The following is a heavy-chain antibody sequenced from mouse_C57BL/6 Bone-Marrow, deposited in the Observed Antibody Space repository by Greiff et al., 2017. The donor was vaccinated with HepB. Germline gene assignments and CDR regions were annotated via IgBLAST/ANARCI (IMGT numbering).Heavy chain of an antibody. CDR1: GYTFTDYY. CDR3: ARGLLRSWFAY. Sequence: VQLQQSGPVLVKPGASVKMSCKASGYTFTDYYMNWVKQSHGKSLEWIGVINPYNGGTSYNQKFKCKATLTVDKSSSTAYMELNSLTSEDSSVYYCARGLLRSWFAYWGQGTLVTVSA. CDR2: INPYNGGT. D-gene: IGHD3-2*02. V-gene: IGHV1-19*01. J-gene: IGHJ3*01.